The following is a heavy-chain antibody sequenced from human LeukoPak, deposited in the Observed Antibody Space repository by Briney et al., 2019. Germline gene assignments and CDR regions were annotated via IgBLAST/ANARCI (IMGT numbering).Heavy chain of an antibody. CDR2: ISARGDNT. J-gene: IGHJ4*02. D-gene: IGHD3-10*01. CDR3: AKAYHYGAGSSFDY. CDR1: GFTFTNYA. Sequence: GGSLTLSCAASGFTFTNYAMSWVRQAPGKGLEWLSAISARGDNTYYADSVKGRFSISRDNSQNTQYLQMNSLRAEDTAIYYCAKAYHYGAGSSFDYWGQGILVTVSS. V-gene: IGHV3-23*01.